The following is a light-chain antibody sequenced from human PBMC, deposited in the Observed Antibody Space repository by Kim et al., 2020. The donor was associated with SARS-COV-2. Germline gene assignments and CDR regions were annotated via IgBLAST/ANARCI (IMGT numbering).Light chain of an antibody. J-gene: IGKJ2*01. Sequence: SGSPGERAPLSCRASQSVSSNLAWYQQKPGQAPRLLIYGASTRATGIPARFSGSGSGTEFTLTISSLQSEDFAVYYCQQYNNWSGTFGQGTKLEI. CDR3: QQYNNWSGT. CDR2: GAS. V-gene: IGKV3-15*01. CDR1: QSVSSN.